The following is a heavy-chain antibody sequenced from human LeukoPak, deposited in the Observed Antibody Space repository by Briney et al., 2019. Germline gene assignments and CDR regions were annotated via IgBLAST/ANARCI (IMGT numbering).Heavy chain of an antibody. CDR2: IRYDGSNK. Sequence: GGSLRLSCAASGFTFSSYGMHWVRQAPGKGLEWVAFIRYDGSNKYYADSVKGRFTISRDNSKNTLYLQMNSLRAEDTAVYYCAKQGNLKGYSYGTPYYYYYMDVWGKGTTVTVSS. CDR1: GFTFSSYG. D-gene: IGHD5-18*01. J-gene: IGHJ6*03. V-gene: IGHV3-30*02. CDR3: AKQGNLKGYSYGTPYYYYYMDV.